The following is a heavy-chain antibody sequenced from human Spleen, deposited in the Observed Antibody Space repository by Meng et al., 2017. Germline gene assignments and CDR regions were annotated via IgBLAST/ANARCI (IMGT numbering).Heavy chain of an antibody. V-gene: IGHV4-4*07. CDR1: GGSITSDY. CDR3: ARTGWRDGYITFDY. J-gene: IGHJ4*02. D-gene: IGHD5-24*01. Sequence: SETLSLTCSVSGGSITSDYWTWIRQPAGKGLEWIGRIYTSGITNYNPSLRSRVTMSVDTSKNQFSLNLTSVTAADTAVYYCARTGWRDGYITFDYWGLGNLVTGSS. CDR2: IYTSGIT.